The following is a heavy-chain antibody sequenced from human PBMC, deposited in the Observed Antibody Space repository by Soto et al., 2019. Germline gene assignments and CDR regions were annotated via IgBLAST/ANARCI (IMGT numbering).Heavy chain of an antibody. Sequence: GGSLRLSCAASGFTFNKYAIHWVRQAPGKGLEWVAVISYDGSSKLYADSVKGRFTISRDNSKNTLYLQMSSLRADDTAVYYCARVIDMLEVAPFDYWGQGTLVTVSS. D-gene: IGHD2-21*01. V-gene: IGHV3-30-3*01. CDR1: GFTFNKYA. CDR2: ISYDGSSK. J-gene: IGHJ4*02. CDR3: ARVIDMLEVAPFDY.